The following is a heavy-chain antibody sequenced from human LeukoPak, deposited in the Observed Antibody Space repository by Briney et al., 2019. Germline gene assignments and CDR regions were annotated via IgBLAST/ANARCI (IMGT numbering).Heavy chain of an antibody. CDR2: IFYSGST. Sequence: SETLSLTCTVSGGSISSSSYFWGWIRQPPGKGLEWIGSIFYSGSTHYSPSLKSRVTISVGTSKNQLSLKLTSVTAADTAVYYCARGRGEGRGIALIRGVRAPSYNWFDPWGHGTQVTVSS. D-gene: IGHD3-10*01. CDR1: GGSISSSSYF. V-gene: IGHV4-39*07. J-gene: IGHJ5*02. CDR3: ARGRGEGRGIALIRGVRAPSYNWFDP.